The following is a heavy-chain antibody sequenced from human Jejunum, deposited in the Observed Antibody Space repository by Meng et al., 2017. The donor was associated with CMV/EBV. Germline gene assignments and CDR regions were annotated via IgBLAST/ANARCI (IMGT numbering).Heavy chain of an antibody. D-gene: IGHD6-19*01. Sequence: QGDPLRAGARLKKPGASRKGSCKASGYTLTSYDINWVRQGTGQGIEWMGWMNPNRGTTGYAQKFQGRVTMTRNISKSTAYMDLSSLRSEDTAVYYCATGVADFEYWGQGTLVTVSS. CDR1: GYTLTSYD. CDR2: MNPNRGTT. J-gene: IGHJ4*02. V-gene: IGHV1-8*01. CDR3: ATGVADFEY.